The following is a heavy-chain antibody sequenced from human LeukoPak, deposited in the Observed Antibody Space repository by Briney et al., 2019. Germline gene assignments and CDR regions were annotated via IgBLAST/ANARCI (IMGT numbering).Heavy chain of an antibody. CDR3: ARELNSGCTTFHY. CDR2: ISVSNGNT. V-gene: IGHV1-18*01. J-gene: IGHJ1*01. Sequence: ASVKVSCKASGNTFTSYGMGWVRKAPGQGLEGRGWISVSNGNTMYAQKFQGRVTVTTDISTSTAYMELRSLRSDDTAVYYCARELNSGCTTFHYWGQGTLVTVSS. CDR1: GNTFTSYG. D-gene: IGHD2-15*01.